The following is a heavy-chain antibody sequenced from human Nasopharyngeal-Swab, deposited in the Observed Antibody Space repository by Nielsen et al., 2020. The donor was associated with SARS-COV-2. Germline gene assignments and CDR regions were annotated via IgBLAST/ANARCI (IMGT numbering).Heavy chain of an antibody. Sequence: GESLKISCAASGFTFSSYSMNWVRQAPGKGLEWVSSISSSSSYIYYADSVKGRLTISRDNAKNSLYLQMNSLRAEDTAVYYCARERKNYYDSSGYYLEFYYCYYMDVWGKGTTVTVSS. V-gene: IGHV3-21*01. CDR2: ISSSSSYI. CDR3: ARERKNYYDSSGYYLEFYYCYYMDV. D-gene: IGHD3-22*01. J-gene: IGHJ6*03. CDR1: GFTFSSYS.